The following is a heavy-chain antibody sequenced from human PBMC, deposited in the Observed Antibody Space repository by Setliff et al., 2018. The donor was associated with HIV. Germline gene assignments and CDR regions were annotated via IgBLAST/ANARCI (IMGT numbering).Heavy chain of an antibody. D-gene: IGHD6-19*01. CDR1: GGSFSGYY. V-gene: IGHV4-34*01. J-gene: IGHJ4*02. CDR3: ARRSGWYDY. CDR2: INHSGST. Sequence: ETLSLTCAVYGGSFSGYYWSWIRQPPGKGLEWIGEINHSGSTNYNPSLKSRVTISVDTSKNQFSLKLSSVTAADTAVYYCARRSGWYDYWGQGTLVTVSS.